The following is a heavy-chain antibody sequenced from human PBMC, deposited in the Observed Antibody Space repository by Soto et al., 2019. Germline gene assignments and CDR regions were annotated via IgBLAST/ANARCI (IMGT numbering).Heavy chain of an antibody. D-gene: IGHD2-15*01. CDR3: AGGGGGVAATEYSQH. CDR1: GGTFSSYT. Sequence: QVQLVQSGAEVKKPGSSVKVSCKASGGTFSSYTISWVRQAPGQGLEWMGRIIPILGIANYAQKFQGRVTITAEKSPSTAYMERGSLRSEDTAVYYCAGGGGGVAATEYSQHWGQGTLVTVSS. V-gene: IGHV1-69*02. CDR2: IIPILGIA. J-gene: IGHJ1*01.